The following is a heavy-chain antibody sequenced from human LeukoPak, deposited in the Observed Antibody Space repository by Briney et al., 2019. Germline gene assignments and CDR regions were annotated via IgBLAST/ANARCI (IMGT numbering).Heavy chain of an antibody. CDR1: GGSISSYY. CDR3: ARTTEGGYTYDYFYYYYMDV. D-gene: IGHD5-18*01. CDR2: IYYSGSI. Sequence: TETLSLTCTVSGGSISSYYWSWIRQPPGKGLEWIGYIYYSGSINYNPSLKSRVIISVDKSKNQFSLKLSSVTAADTAVYYCARTTEGGYTYDYFYYYYMDVWGKGTTVTISS. V-gene: IGHV4-59*01. J-gene: IGHJ6*03.